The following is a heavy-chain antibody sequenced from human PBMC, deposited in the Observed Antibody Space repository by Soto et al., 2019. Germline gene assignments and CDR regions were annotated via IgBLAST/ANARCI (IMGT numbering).Heavy chain of an antibody. CDR2: LYYSGST. Sequence: QVQLQESGPGLVKPSETLSLTCTVSGGSISSYYWSWIRQPPGKGLEWIGYLYYSGSTNYHPSLTSRVTIAVDTPKNQFSLKLSSVTAADTAVYYCATGIAYFDYWGQGTLVTVSS. V-gene: IGHV4-59*01. D-gene: IGHD6-13*01. J-gene: IGHJ4*02. CDR1: GGSISSYY. CDR3: ATGIAYFDY.